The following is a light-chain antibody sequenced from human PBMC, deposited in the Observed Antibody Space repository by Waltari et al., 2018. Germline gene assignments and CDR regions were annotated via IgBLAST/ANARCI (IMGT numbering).Light chain of an antibody. CDR2: KVS. CDR3: MQATHWPVT. J-gene: IGKJ5*01. Sequence: DVGLTQSPLSLSVTLGQPASISFRSSQSLVYTDGISYLNWFHQRQGQAPRRLIYKVSSRDSGVPDRLSGSGSGTDFTLMISSVEADDVGVYFCMQATHWPVTFGQGKRLEIK. V-gene: IGKV2-30*01. CDR1: QSLVYTDGISY.